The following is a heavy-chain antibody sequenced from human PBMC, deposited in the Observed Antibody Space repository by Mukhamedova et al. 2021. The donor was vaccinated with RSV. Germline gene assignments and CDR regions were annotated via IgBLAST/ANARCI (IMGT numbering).Heavy chain of an antibody. V-gene: IGHV3-11*01. D-gene: IGHD4-11*01. Sequence: ISNTGVTVYYADSVKGRFTFSRDNAKNSLYLHMNSLRVEDTAVYYCARGNYAFDSWGQVTLVTVSS. CDR3: ARGNYAFDS. J-gene: IGHJ4*02. CDR2: ISNTGVTV.